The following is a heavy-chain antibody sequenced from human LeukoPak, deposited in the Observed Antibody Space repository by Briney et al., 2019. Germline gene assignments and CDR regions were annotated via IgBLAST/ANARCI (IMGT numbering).Heavy chain of an antibody. V-gene: IGHV3-23*01. CDR1: GLTFSSYA. CDR3: AKDVYNWNFYFDY. CDR2: ISGSGGST. J-gene: IGHJ4*02. Sequence: PGGSLRLSCAASGLTFSSYAMSWVRQAPGKGLEWVSAISGSGGSTYYADSVKGRFTISRDNSKNTLYLQMNSLRAEDTAIFYCAKDVYNWNFYFDYWGQGTLVTVSS. D-gene: IGHD1-7*01.